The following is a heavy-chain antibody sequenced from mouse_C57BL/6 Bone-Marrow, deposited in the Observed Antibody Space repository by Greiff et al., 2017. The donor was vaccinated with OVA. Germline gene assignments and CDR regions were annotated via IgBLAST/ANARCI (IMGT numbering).Heavy chain of an antibody. D-gene: IGHD4-1*02. CDR2: IRSKSSNYAT. V-gene: IGHV10-3*01. CDR1: GFTFNTYA. CDR3: VRDSNWDFYWYFDV. Sequence: EVQGVESGGGLVQPKGSLKLSCAASGFTFNTYAMHWVRQAPGKGLEWVARIRSKSSNYATYYADSVKDRFTISSDDSQSMLYLQMNNLKTEDTAMYYCVRDSNWDFYWYFDVWGTGTTVTVSS. J-gene: IGHJ1*03.